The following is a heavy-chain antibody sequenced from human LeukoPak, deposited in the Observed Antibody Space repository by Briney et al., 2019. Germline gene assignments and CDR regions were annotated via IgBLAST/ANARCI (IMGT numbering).Heavy chain of an antibody. CDR3: AREGPGEYFDY. CDR1: GFTFSSYW. CDR2: INQDGSEK. V-gene: IGHV3-7*01. Sequence: GGSLRLSCAASGFTFSSYWMNWVRQAPGKGLEWVANINQDGSEKYYVDSVKGRFTISRDNGKNSLYLQLNSLRAEDTAVYYCAREGPGEYFDYWGQGTLVNVSS. J-gene: IGHJ4*02. D-gene: IGHD3-10*01.